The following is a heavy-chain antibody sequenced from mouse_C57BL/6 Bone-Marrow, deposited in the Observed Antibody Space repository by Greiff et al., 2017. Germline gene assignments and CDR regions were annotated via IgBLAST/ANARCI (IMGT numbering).Heavy chain of an antibody. CDR3: ARTDWVYAMDY. J-gene: IGHJ4*01. V-gene: IGHV5-17*01. CDR1: GFTFSDYG. D-gene: IGHD4-1*01. CDR2: ISSGSSTV. Sequence: EVMLVESGGGLVKPGGSLKLSCAASGFTFSDYGMHWVRQAPEKGLEWVAYISSGSSTVYYADTVKGRFTISRDNAKNTLFLQRTSLRSEDTAMYYCARTDWVYAMDYWGQGTSVTVSS.